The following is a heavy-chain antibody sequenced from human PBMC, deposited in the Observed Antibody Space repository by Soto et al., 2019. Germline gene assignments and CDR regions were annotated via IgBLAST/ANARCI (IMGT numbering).Heavy chain of an antibody. CDR2: IYYSGST. J-gene: IGHJ5*02. Sequence: PAETLSLTCTVSGGSISSYYWSWIRQPPGKGLEWIGYIYYSGSTNYNPALKSRLTMSIDTSKNEFSLRLNSVPAADNAVYYCAGQTFTIAAASYGRSNWFDPWGPGTLVTVSS. V-gene: IGHV4-59*08. CDR1: GGSISSYY. CDR3: AGQTFTIAAASYGRSNWFDP. D-gene: IGHD6-25*01.